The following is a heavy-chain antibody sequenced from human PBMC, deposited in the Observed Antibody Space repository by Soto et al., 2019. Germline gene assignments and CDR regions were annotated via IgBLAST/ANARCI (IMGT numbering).Heavy chain of an antibody. V-gene: IGHV4-39*07. Sequence: SLETPSLTCTVSGGPVSSNSYSRGWVRPSPGKGLEWIATIYASENTYYNPSLLSRVTISVDTSKNEFSLRLTSVTAADTAVYYCARSPDSSGYYPRWYYYGMDVWGQGTTVTVSS. J-gene: IGHJ6*02. CDR1: GGPVSSNSYS. CDR3: ARSPDSSGYYPRWYYYGMDV. CDR2: IYASENT. D-gene: IGHD3-22*01.